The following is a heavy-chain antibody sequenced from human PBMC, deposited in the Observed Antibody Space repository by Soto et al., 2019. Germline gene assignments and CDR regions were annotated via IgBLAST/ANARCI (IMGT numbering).Heavy chain of an antibody. V-gene: IGHV3-11*01. Sequence: GGSLRLSCAASAFTFSDYYMSWIRQAPGKGLEWVSYISSSGSTIYYADSVKGRFTISRDNAKNSLYLQMNSLRAEDTAVYYCARDDFDIVVVPAAMPPNYFDYWGQGTLVTVSS. CDR1: AFTFSDYY. D-gene: IGHD2-2*01. CDR3: ARDDFDIVVVPAAMPPNYFDY. CDR2: ISSSGSTI. J-gene: IGHJ4*02.